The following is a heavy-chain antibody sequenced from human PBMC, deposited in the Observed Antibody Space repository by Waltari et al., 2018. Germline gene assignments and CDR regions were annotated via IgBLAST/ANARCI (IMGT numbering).Heavy chain of an antibody. CDR2: SSGSGGNT. J-gene: IGHJ4*02. Sequence: EVQLVESGGGLVQPGGSLRLSCAASGFTFSSHGMNWVRQASGKGLEWVSGSSGSGGNTYYADSVKGRFTIARDNSKSTLSLQMNSVRADDTAVYYCARGAAYSRFDYCGQGTLVIVSS. D-gene: IGHD5-18*01. CDR3: ARGAAYSRFDY. CDR1: GFTFSSHG. V-gene: IGHV3-23*04.